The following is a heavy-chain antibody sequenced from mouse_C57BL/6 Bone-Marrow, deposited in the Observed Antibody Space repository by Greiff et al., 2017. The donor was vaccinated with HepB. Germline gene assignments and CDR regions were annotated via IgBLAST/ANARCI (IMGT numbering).Heavy chain of an antibody. V-gene: IGHV3-6*01. J-gene: IGHJ2*01. CDR3: ARERDY. CDR1: GYSITSGYY. Sequence: EVQVVESGPGLVKPSQSLSLTCSVTGYSITSGYYWNWIRQFPGNKLEWMGYISYDGSNNYNPSLKNRISITRDTSKNQFFLKLNSVTTEDTATYYCARERDYWGQGTTLTVSS. CDR2: ISYDGSN.